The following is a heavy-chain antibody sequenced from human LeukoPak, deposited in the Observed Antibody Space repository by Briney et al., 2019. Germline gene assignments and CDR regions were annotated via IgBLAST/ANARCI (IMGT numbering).Heavy chain of an antibody. CDR1: GFTFSSYA. CDR3: ARDKLWFGELFKGDWFDP. CDR2: ISYDGSNK. D-gene: IGHD3-10*01. J-gene: IGHJ5*02. Sequence: GGSLRLSCAASGFTFSSYAMHWVRQAPGKGLEWVAVISYDGSNKYYADSVKGRFTISRDNSKNTLYLQMNSLRAEDTAVYYCARDKLWFGELFKGDWFDPWGQGTLVTVSS. V-gene: IGHV3-30-3*01.